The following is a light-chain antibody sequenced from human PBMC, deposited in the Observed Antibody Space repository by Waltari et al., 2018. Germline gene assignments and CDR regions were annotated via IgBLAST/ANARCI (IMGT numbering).Light chain of an antibody. CDR2: RAS. Sequence: DIQMTQSPSTLSASVGDKVTITCRAKESISIWLAWYQYKPGTAPKLLIYRASTLERGVPSRFSGAGSGTEFTLTISSLQPDDFATYYCQQYDSESYTFGQGTKLEIK. J-gene: IGKJ2*01. V-gene: IGKV1-5*03. CDR3: QQYDSESYT. CDR1: ESISIW.